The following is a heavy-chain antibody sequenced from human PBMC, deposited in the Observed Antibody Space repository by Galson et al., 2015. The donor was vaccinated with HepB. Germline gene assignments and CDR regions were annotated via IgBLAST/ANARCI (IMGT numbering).Heavy chain of an antibody. CDR2: IYSGGST. CDR1: GFTVSSNY. V-gene: IGHV3-66*02. CDR3: ARLGIVGATYYFDY. Sequence: SLRLSCAASGFTVSSNYMSWVRQAPGKGLEWVSVIYSGGSTYYADSVKGRFTISRDNSKNTLYLQMNSLRAEDTAVYYCARLGIVGATYYFDYWGQGTLVTVSS. D-gene: IGHD1-26*01. J-gene: IGHJ4*02.